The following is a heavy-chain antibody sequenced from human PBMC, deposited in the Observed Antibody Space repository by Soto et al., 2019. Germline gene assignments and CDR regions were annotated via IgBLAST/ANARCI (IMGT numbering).Heavy chain of an antibody. CDR3: ARSAPWPQFDP. Sequence: QVQLVQSGAEVKKPGSSVNVSCKASGGTFNTYATSWGRQAPGQGLEWMGGIIPIFGSTIYAQKFQGRVTITADKSTSTAYMALTSLTPEDTAVYYCARSAPWPQFDPWGQGTLVTVSS. D-gene: IGHD5-12*01. J-gene: IGHJ5*02. V-gene: IGHV1-69*14. CDR2: IIPIFGST. CDR1: GGTFNTYA.